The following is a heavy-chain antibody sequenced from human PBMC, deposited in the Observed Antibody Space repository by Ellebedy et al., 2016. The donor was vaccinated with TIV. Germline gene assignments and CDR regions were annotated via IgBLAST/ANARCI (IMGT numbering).Heavy chain of an antibody. D-gene: IGHD1-26*01. Sequence: AASVKVSCKASGGTFSSYAISWVRQAPGQGLEWMGGIIPIFGTANYAQKFQGRVTITADESTSTAYMELSSLRSEDTAVYYCARTRYSGSYPNYYYNGMDVWGQGTTVTVSS. J-gene: IGHJ6*02. CDR3: ARTRYSGSYPNYYYNGMDV. CDR1: GGTFSSYA. CDR2: IIPIFGTA. V-gene: IGHV1-69*13.